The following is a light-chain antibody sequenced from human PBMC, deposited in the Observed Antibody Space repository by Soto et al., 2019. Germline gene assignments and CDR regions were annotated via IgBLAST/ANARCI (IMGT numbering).Light chain of an antibody. CDR2: GAS. Sequence: EIVMTQSPATLSVSPRERATLSSRASQSVSSNLAWYQQKPGQSPRLLIYGASTRATGIPARFSGSGSGTEFTLTISSLQSEDFAVYYCQQYNNWLSLTFGGGTKVDIK. J-gene: IGKJ4*01. CDR3: QQYNNWLSLT. V-gene: IGKV3-15*01. CDR1: QSVSSN.